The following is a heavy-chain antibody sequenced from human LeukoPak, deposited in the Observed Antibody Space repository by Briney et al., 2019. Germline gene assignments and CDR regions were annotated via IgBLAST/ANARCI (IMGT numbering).Heavy chain of an antibody. CDR1: GFTFNYYG. Sequence: GGSLRLSCAASGFTFNYYGMTWVRQAPGKGLEWVSGISGRGGSTYYADSVKGRFTISRDNSKNTLYLQMNSLRAEDTAVYYCARVGLTMDRGVVTYYYYMDVWGKGTTVIVSS. CDR2: ISGRGGST. V-gene: IGHV3-23*01. J-gene: IGHJ6*03. D-gene: IGHD3-10*01. CDR3: ARVGLTMDRGVVTYYYYMDV.